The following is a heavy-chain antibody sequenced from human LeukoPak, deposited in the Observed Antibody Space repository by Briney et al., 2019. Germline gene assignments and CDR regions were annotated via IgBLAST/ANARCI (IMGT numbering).Heavy chain of an antibody. CDR2: IYHSGRT. Sequence: SETLSLTCTVSGYSISSGYYWGWIRQPPGKGLEWIGSIYHSGRTYYNPSLKSRVTISVDTSKNQFSLKLSSVTAADTAVYYCAREGDSSSVGWCDPGGQGTPVTVSS. CDR3: AREGDSSSVGWCDP. D-gene: IGHD6-13*01. J-gene: IGHJ5*02. V-gene: IGHV4-38-2*02. CDR1: GYSISSGYY.